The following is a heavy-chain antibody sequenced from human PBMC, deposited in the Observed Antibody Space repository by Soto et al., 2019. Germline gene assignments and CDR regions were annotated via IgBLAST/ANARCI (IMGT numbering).Heavy chain of an antibody. CDR3: ARTTLRPLGY. J-gene: IGHJ4*01. Sequence: PGGALRVSCAASVFTFNSYWMHWVREVPGKGLVWVSRINRDGSSTSYADAVKGRFTISRDNAKNTLYLQMNSLRAEDTAVYYCARTTLRPLGYWGQGTLVTVSS. CDR2: INRDGSST. CDR1: VFTFNSYW. V-gene: IGHV3-74*01. D-gene: IGHD3-16*01.